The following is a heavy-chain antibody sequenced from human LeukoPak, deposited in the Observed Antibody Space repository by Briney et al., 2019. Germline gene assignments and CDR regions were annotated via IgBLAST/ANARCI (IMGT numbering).Heavy chain of an antibody. CDR1: GFTFSNYW. V-gene: IGHV3-74*01. CDR2: IKSDSSST. J-gene: IGHJ4*02. CDR3: VRDNRSYKFDY. D-gene: IGHD1-26*01. Sequence: PGGTLRLSCAASGFTFSNYWMHWVRQAPGKGLVWVSCIKSDSSSTSIADSAKGRFTIARDNAKNTVYLQMNSLRAEDTGVYYCVRDNRSYKFDYWGQGALVTVSS.